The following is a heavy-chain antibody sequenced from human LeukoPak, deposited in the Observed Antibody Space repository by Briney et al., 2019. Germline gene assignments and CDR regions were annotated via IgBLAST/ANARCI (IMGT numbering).Heavy chain of an antibody. CDR3: ARMYYYDSGGSNWFDP. J-gene: IGHJ5*02. CDR1: GYTFTGYY. V-gene: IGHV1-2*06. CDR2: INPNSGGT. Sequence: GASVKVSCKASGYTFTGYYMHWVRQAPGQGLGWMGRINPNSGGTNYAQKFQGRVTMTRDTSISTAYMELSRLRSDDTAVYYCARMYYYDSGGSNWFDPWGQGTLVTVSS. D-gene: IGHD3-10*01.